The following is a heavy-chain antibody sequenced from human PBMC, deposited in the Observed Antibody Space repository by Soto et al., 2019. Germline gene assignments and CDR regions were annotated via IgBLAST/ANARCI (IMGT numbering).Heavy chain of an antibody. CDR3: ARGSVGSGWKFDF. CDR1: GDSLSTYF. CDR2: ISYSATP. J-gene: IGHJ4*02. D-gene: IGHD3-22*01. Sequence: SETLSLTCSVSGDSLSTYFCSWIRQPPGKGLEWIGYISYSATPNYNPALKSRVIISIDTSKNQFSLKVNSVTAADTALYYCARGSVGSGWKFDFWGQGILVTVSS. V-gene: IGHV4-59*01.